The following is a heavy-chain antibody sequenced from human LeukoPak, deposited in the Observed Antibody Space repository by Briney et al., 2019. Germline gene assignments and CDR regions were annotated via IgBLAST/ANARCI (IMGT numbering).Heavy chain of an antibody. Sequence: GRSLRLSCAASGFTFSSYAMHWVRQAPGKGLEWVAVISYDGSNKYYADSVKGRFTISRDNAKNSLYLQMNSLRAEDTAVYYCARMRDGYNLPLFDYWGQGTLVTVSS. CDR2: ISYDGSNK. CDR3: ARMRDGYNLPLFDY. J-gene: IGHJ4*02. CDR1: GFTFSSYA. D-gene: IGHD5-24*01. V-gene: IGHV3-30*04.